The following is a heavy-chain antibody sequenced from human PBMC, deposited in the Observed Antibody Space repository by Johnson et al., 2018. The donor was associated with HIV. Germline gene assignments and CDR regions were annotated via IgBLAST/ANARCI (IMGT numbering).Heavy chain of an antibody. V-gene: IGHV3-7*01. CDR2: IKQDGSEK. D-gene: IGHD3-10*01. J-gene: IGHJ3*01. Sequence: VQLVESGGGLVQPGESLRLSCAAAGFTVTSNYMSWVRQAPGKGLEWVANIKQDGSEKYYVDSVKGRFTISRDNAKNSLYLQMNSLRAEDTAVYYCARDAYGSGSYFPTSTDAFDLWGQGTMVIVSS. CDR3: ARDAYGSGSYFPTSTDAFDL. CDR1: GFTVTSNY.